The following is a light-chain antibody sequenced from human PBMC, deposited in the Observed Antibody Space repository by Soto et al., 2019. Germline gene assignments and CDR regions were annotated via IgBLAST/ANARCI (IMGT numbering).Light chain of an antibody. V-gene: IGKV1-27*01. Sequence: DIQMTQSPSSLSASVGDRVTITCRASQGISNFLAWHQQKPGKVPKLLIYAASTLQSGVPSRFSASGSGTDLTLTITSLQPEDVATYYCQEYNSAPWTFGQGTKVEIK. CDR1: QGISNF. CDR3: QEYNSAPWT. J-gene: IGKJ1*01. CDR2: AAS.